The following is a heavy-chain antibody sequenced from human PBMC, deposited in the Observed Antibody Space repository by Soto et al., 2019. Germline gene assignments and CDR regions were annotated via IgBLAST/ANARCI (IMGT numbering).Heavy chain of an antibody. Sequence: EVQVLESGGGLVQPGGSLRLSCAATGFTFSDFAMSWVRQAPGKGLEWVSRIYGGGNGPHYADSVKGRVTISRDNSKNTLYLQMNILRAEETAVYYCAKMEGMDPWAYSFDYWGQGTLVTVSS. CDR1: GFTFSDFA. CDR3: AKMEGMDPWAYSFDY. V-gene: IGHV3-23*01. J-gene: IGHJ4*02. D-gene: IGHD2-2*03. CDR2: IYGGGNGP.